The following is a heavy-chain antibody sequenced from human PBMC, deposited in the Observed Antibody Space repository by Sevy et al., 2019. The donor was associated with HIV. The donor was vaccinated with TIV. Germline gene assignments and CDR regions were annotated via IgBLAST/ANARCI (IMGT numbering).Heavy chain of an antibody. Sequence: SETLSLTCAVYGGSFSGYYWSWIRQPPGKGLEWIGEINHSGSTNYNPSLKSRVTISVDTSKNQFSLKLSSVTAADTAVYYCARADQGITMFGYGMDVWGQGTTVTVSS. CDR3: ARADQGITMFGYGMDV. CDR2: INHSGST. D-gene: IGHD3-3*01. CDR1: GGSFSGYY. V-gene: IGHV4-34*01. J-gene: IGHJ6*02.